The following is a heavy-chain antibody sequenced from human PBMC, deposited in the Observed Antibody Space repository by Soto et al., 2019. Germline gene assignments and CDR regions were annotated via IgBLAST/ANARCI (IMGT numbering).Heavy chain of an antibody. D-gene: IGHD3-22*01. V-gene: IGHV2-5*02. CDR2: IYWDDDK. Sequence: GSGPTLVNPTQTLTLTCTFSGFSLSTSGVGVGWIRQPPGKALEWLALIYWDDDKRYSPSLKSRLTITKDTSKNQVVLTKTNMDPVDTAAYYCAHSYSSGYYYVQAFDIWGQGTMVTVSS. CDR1: GFSLSTSGVG. CDR3: AHSYSSGYYYVQAFDI. J-gene: IGHJ3*02.